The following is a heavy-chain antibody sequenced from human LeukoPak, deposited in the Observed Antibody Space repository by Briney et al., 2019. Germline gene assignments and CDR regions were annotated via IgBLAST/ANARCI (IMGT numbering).Heavy chain of an antibody. CDR1: GYTFTSYG. J-gene: IGHJ6*02. CDR3: ARDIPVRYYHYGMDV. CDR2: ISAYNGNT. V-gene: IGHV1-18*01. Sequence: ASVKVSCKASGYTFTSYGISWVRQAPGQGLEWMGWISAYNGNTNYAQKLQGRVTMTTDTSTSTAYMELRSLRSDDTAVYYCARDIPVRYYHYGMDVWGQGTTVTVSS.